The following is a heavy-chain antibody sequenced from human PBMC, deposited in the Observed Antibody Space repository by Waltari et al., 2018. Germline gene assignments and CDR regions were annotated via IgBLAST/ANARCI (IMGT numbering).Heavy chain of an antibody. Sequence: QFQLVESGGGVVQPGSSLRLTCAASGFPFSNCNMHWVRQAPGQGLQWVAAISNDGSNKNYADSVKSRFTVSRDNSNNTLYLQINSLRADDTGIYFCVKYSGFDYFFDYWGQGTLVTVSS. V-gene: IGHV3-30*18. CDR3: VKYSGFDYFFDY. CDR1: GFPFSNCN. CDR2: ISNDGSNK. J-gene: IGHJ4*02. D-gene: IGHD5-12*01.